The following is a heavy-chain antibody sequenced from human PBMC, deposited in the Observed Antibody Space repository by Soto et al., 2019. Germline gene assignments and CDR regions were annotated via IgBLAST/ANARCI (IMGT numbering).Heavy chain of an antibody. Sequence: EVQLLESGGGLVQPGGSLRLSCAASGFTFSSYAMSWVRQAPGKELEWVSGISGSGGSTYYADSVKGRFTISTDNSKNTLYLQTNSVRAEDTAVYYCAKAYAYDCWSRYLNWFDPWGQGTLVTVSS. CDR1: GFTFSSYA. D-gene: IGHD3-3*01. V-gene: IGHV3-23*01. CDR3: AKAYAYDCWSRYLNWFDP. J-gene: IGHJ5*02. CDR2: ISGSGGST.